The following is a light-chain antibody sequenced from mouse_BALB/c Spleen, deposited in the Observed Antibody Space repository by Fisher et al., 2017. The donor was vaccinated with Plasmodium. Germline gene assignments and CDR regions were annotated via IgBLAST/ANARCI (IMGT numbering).Light chain of an antibody. CDR2: YAS. CDR3: QQSNSWPYT. J-gene: IGKJ2*01. Sequence: DIVMTQTTATLSVTPGDRVSLSCRASQSISNYLHWYHQKSRESPRLLIKYASQSISGIPSRFSGSGSGTSFTLSINSVETDDFGMYFYQQSNSWPYTFGGGTKLEIK. V-gene: IGKV5-45*01. CDR1: QSISNY.